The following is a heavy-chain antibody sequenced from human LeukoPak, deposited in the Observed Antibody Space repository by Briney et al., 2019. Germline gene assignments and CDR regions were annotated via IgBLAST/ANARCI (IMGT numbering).Heavy chain of an antibody. D-gene: IGHD2-15*01. CDR1: GYTFTGYY. Sequence: ASVKVSCKASGYTFTGYYMHWVRQAPGQGLEWMGWINPNSGGTNYAQKLQGRVTMTGDTSNSTAYMELSRLRSDDAAVYYCARAILRRRGNNNWFVLWGQGTLVTVSS. J-gene: IGHJ5*02. CDR2: INPNSGGT. CDR3: ARAILRRRGNNNWFVL. V-gene: IGHV1-2*02.